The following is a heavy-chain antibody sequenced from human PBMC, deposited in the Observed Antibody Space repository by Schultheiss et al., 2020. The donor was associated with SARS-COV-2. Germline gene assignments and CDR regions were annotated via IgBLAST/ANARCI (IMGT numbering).Heavy chain of an antibody. Sequence: GGSLRLSCAASGFTFSSYSMNWVRQAPGKGLEWVSSIDGSSSYRYYADSVKGRFTISRDNAKNSLYLQMNSLRAEDTAVYYCARTGLRFYYYGMDVWGQGTTVTVSS. D-gene: IGHD5-12*01. CDR1: GFTFSSYS. J-gene: IGHJ6*02. CDR2: IDGSSSYR. CDR3: ARTGLRFYYYGMDV. V-gene: IGHV3-21*01.